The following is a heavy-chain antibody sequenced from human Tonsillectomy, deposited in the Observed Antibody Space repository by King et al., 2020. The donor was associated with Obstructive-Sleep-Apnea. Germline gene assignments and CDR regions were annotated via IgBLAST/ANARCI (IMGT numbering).Heavy chain of an antibody. D-gene: IGHD3-10*01. CDR2: IYYSGTT. CDR1: GGSISSGGYY. V-gene: IGHV4-31*03. CDR3: ARGGGEWGRDFDY. J-gene: IGHJ4*02. Sequence: QLQESGPGLVKPSQTLSLTCTVSGGSISSGGYYWSWIRQHPGQGLEWIGYIYYSGTTYYNPSLKSRVSISVDTSKNHFSLKLSSVTAADTAVYYCARGGGEWGRDFDYWGQGTLVTVSS.